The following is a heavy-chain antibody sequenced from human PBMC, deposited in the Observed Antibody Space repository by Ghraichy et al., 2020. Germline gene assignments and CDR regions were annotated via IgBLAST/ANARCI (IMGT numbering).Heavy chain of an antibody. Sequence: SQTLSLTCGISGDSVSSNSAAWNWIRQSPSRGLEWLGRTYYRSKWYNDYAISVKSRIIINPDTSKNQFSLQMISVTPEDTAVYYCARLTYDVPIGDAFDILCQGTMVTVSS. D-gene: IGHD3-16*01. CDR3: ARLTYDVPIGDAFDI. CDR2: TYYRSKWYN. J-gene: IGHJ3*02. V-gene: IGHV6-1*01. CDR1: GDSVSSNSAA.